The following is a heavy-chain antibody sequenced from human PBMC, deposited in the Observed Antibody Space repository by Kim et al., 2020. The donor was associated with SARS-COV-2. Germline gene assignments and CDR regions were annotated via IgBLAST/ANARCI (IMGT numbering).Heavy chain of an antibody. D-gene: IGHD3-9*01. CDR3: ARHVSGYYDFLTGSYTVGSALDY. V-gene: IGHV4-39*01. CDR1: GGSISSNTYY. J-gene: IGHJ4*02. CDR2: IYYSGST. Sequence: SETLSLTCSVSGGSISSNTYYWGWIRQPPGKGLEWIGSIYYSGSTHYNPSLKSRVTIYVDTSKNLFSLRLNSVTAADTAVYFCARHVSGYYDFLTGSYTVGSALDYWGQGTLLTVSS.